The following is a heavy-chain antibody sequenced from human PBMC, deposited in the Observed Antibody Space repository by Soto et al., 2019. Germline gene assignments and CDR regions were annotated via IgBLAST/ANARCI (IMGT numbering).Heavy chain of an antibody. CDR1: GFTFSSYA. CDR3: AKERADSRRWRQSFDY. J-gene: IGHJ4*02. V-gene: IGHV3-23*01. CDR2: ISGSGGST. D-gene: IGHD6-13*01. Sequence: PGGSLRLSCAASGFTFSSYAMSWVRQAPGKGLEWVSAISGSGGSTYYADSVKGRFTISRDNSKNTLYLQMNSLRAEDTAVYYCAKERADSRRWRQSFDYWGQGTLVTVSS.